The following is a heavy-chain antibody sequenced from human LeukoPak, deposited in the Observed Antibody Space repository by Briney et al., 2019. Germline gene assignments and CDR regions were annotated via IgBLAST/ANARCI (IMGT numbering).Heavy chain of an antibody. CDR1: GYTFTGYY. V-gene: IGHV1-2*02. CDR3: ARARGDIVVVPAAIWFDP. Sequence: ASVKVSCKASGYTFTGYYMHWVRQAPGQGLEWMGWINPNSGGTNYALKFQGRVTMTRDTSISTAYMELSRLRSDDTAVYYCARARGDIVVVPAAIWFDPWGQGTLVTVSS. CDR2: INPNSGGT. J-gene: IGHJ5*02. D-gene: IGHD2-2*01.